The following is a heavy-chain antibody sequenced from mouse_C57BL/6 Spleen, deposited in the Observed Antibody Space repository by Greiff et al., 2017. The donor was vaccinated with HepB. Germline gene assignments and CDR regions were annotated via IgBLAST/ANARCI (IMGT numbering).Heavy chain of an antibody. J-gene: IGHJ4*01. CDR3: TREGIYFYAMDD. V-gene: IGHV1-80*01. Sequence: VKLMESGAELVKPGASVKISCKASGYAFSSYWMNWVKQRPGKGLEWIGQIYPGDGDTNYNGKFKGKATLTADKSSSTAYMQLSSLTSEDSAVYCCTREGIYFYAMDDWGQGTSVTVSS. CDR1: GYAFSSYW. CDR2: IYPGDGDT. D-gene: IGHD2-1*01.